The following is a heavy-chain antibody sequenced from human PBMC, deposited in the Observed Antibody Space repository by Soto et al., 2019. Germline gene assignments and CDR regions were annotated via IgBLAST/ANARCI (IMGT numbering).Heavy chain of an antibody. D-gene: IGHD3-3*01. V-gene: IGHV4-59*01. J-gene: IGHJ4*02. CDR1: GGSISSYY. Sequence: PSETLSLTCTVSGGSISSYYWNWIRQPQGQGLEWIGYIYYCGSTNYNPTLNSRVTISVDTSKYQFSLKLSSVTAADTAVYYCARDGVVTKAFDYWGQGTMVTVSS. CDR2: IYYCGST. CDR3: ARDGVVTKAFDY.